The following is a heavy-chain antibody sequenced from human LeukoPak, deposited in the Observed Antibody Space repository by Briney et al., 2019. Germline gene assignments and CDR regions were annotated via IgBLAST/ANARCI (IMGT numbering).Heavy chain of an antibody. V-gene: IGHV4-4*09. CDR3: ARYYYDSSGYHCFDY. J-gene: IGHJ4*02. D-gene: IGHD3-22*01. CDR1: GGSISSYY. Sequence: SETLSLTCTVSGGSISSYYWSWIRQPPGKGLEWIGYIYTSGSTNYNPSLKSRVTISVDTSKNQFSLKLSSVTAADTAVYYCARYYYDSSGYHCFDYWGQGTLVTVSS. CDR2: IYTSGST.